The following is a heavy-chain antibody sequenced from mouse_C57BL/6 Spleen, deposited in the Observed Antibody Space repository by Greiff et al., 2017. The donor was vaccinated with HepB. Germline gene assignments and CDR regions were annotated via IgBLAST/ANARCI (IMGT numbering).Heavy chain of an antibody. D-gene: IGHD2-5*01. CDR1: GYTFTSYW. CDR2: IYPSDSET. CDR3: ARGGSNSFAY. V-gene: IGHV1-61*01. J-gene: IGHJ3*01. Sequence: VKLQESGAELVRPGSSVKLSCKASGYTFTSYWMDWVKQRPGQGLEWIGNIYPSDSETHYNQKFKDKATLTVDKSSSTAYMQLSSLTSEDSAVYYCARGGSNSFAYWGQGTLVTVSA.